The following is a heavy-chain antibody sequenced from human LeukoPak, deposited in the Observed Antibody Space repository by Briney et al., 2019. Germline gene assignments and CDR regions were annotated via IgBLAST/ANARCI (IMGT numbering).Heavy chain of an antibody. D-gene: IGHD5-12*01. Sequence: PSETLSLTCAVYGGSFSGYYWSWIRQPPGKGLEWIGEINHSGSTNYNPSLKSRVTISVDTSKNQFSLKLSSVTAADTAVYYCARRRLRFSGFDYWGQGTLVTVSS. CDR3: ARRRLRFSGFDY. CDR2: INHSGST. V-gene: IGHV4-34*01. CDR1: GGSFSGYY. J-gene: IGHJ4*02.